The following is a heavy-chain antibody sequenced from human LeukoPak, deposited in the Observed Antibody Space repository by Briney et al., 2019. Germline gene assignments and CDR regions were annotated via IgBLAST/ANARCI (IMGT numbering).Heavy chain of an antibody. J-gene: IGHJ4*02. Sequence: PGGSLRLSCAASGFTFSSYGMHWVRQAPGKGLDWVAFISYDGSAKYYADSVKGRFTISRDSSKNTVYLQMNNLRAEDTALYYCARDQSGTYCVGYWGQGTLATVSS. CDR2: ISYDGSAK. V-gene: IGHV3-30*19. D-gene: IGHD1-26*01. CDR3: ARDQSGTYCVGY. CDR1: GFTFSSYG.